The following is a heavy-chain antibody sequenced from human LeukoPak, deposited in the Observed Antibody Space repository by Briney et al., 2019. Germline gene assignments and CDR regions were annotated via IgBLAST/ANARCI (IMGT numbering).Heavy chain of an antibody. V-gene: IGHV3-7*01. CDR1: GLSISNSW. CDR2: IKDDGSAK. D-gene: IGHD6-13*01. J-gene: IGHJ4*02. CDR3: AAVLAAPAGSV. Sequence: GGSLRLFCEASGLSISNSWMSWVRRAPGKGQEWVANIKDDGSAKFYVDSVKGRFTISRDNAKNSLSLQMNRLRVEDTAVYCCAAVLAAPAGSVGGQGKLVIVS.